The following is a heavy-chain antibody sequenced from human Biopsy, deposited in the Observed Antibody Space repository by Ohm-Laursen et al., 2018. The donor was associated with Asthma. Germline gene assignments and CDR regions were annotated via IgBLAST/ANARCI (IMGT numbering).Heavy chain of an antibody. D-gene: IGHD3-10*01. CDR2: IYNTGGD. J-gene: IGHJ6*02. CDR3: ARGPNYHGSGRAPIGMDV. CDR1: GGSVSTGSYY. Sequence: TLSLTCAVSGGSVSTGSYYWSWIRQPPGKGLEWLGYIYNTGGDNYNPSLKSRVTISVDTSKNQFSLRLNSVTAADTAVYYCARGPNYHGSGRAPIGMDVWGQGTTVTVSS. V-gene: IGHV4-61*01.